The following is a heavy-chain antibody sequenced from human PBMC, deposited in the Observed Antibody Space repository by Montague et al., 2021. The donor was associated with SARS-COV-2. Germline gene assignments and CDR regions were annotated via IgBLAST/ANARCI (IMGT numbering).Heavy chain of an antibody. CDR3: VSPWKYGSGCHPAPWDYYAYGVDV. D-gene: IGHD3-10*01. J-gene: IGHJ6*02. Sequence: SETLSLTCSVSGGSITSSSYYWGWIRQSPDKGLEWIGYIYYSGSTYYNPSLKSRVTISVDTSKYQLSLKPSSVTAADTAVYYCVSPWKYGSGCHPAPWDYYAYGVDVWGQGTTVTVSS. CDR1: GGSITSSSYY. CDR2: IYYSGST. V-gene: IGHV4-39*01.